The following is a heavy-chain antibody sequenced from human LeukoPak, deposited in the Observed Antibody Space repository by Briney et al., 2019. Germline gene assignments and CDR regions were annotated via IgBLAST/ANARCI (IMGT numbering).Heavy chain of an antibody. Sequence: PGASVKVSCKASGYTFTGYYMHWVRQAPGQGLEWMGWINPNSGGTNYAQKFQGRVTITRDTSISTAYMELSRLRSDDTAVYYCARGRIAAAGTGPYYYYYYMDVWGKGTTVTVSS. CDR1: GYTFTGYY. D-gene: IGHD6-13*01. CDR2: INPNSGGT. J-gene: IGHJ6*03. CDR3: ARGRIAAAGTGPYYYYYYMDV. V-gene: IGHV1-2*02.